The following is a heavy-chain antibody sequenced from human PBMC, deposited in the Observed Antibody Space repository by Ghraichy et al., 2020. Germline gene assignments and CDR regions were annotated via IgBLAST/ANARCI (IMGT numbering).Heavy chain of an antibody. J-gene: IGHJ6*02. CDR1: GFTFSSYW. CDR2: IKPDGSEK. D-gene: IGHD6-19*01. CDR3: ARGYSSGWYSQFYFYYGMDV. V-gene: IGHV3-7*03. Sequence: GESLNISCAASGFTFSSYWMNWVRQAPGKGLEWVANIKPDGSEKSYVDSVMGRFTISRDNAKNSLYVQMNSLRAEDTAVYYCARGYSSGWYSQFYFYYGMDVWGQGTTGSVSS.